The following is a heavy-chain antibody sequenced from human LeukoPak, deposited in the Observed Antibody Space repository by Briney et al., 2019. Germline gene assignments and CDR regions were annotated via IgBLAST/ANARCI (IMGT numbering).Heavy chain of an antibody. Sequence: HPGGSLRLSCAASGFTFSNYWMHWVRQAPGKGLVWVSHINTDGSSTSYADSVKGRFTISRDNAKNRLYVQMNSLRAEDTAVYYCATGSGLWSPDYWGQGTLVTVSS. D-gene: IGHD5-18*01. CDR3: ATGSGLWSPDY. J-gene: IGHJ4*02. V-gene: IGHV3-74*01. CDR2: INTDGSST. CDR1: GFTFSNYW.